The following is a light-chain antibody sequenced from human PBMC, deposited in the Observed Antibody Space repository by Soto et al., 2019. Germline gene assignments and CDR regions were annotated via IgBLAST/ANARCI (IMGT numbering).Light chain of an antibody. CDR3: QQVNNFPLP. Sequence: DIPMTQSPSSVSASVGDRVTISCRASQAISSWLVWYQQKPGKAPKLLIYAASSLQSGVPSRFSGSGSGTDFTLTISSLQPEDFATYYCQQVNNFPLPFGPGTKVDI. V-gene: IGKV1D-12*01. CDR2: AAS. J-gene: IGKJ3*01. CDR1: QAISSW.